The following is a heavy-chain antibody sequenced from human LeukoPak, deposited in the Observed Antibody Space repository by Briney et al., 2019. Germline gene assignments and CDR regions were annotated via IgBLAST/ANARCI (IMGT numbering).Heavy chain of an antibody. V-gene: IGHV4-39*07. CDR1: GGSISSNSYY. Sequence: SETLSLTCTVSGGSISSNSYYWDWIRQPPGKGLEWIGSIYYSGSTYYNPSLKSRVTISVDKSKSQFSLRLTSVTAADTAVYYCASNGYYCIEFWGKGTTVTVSS. CDR2: IYYSGST. J-gene: IGHJ6*03. CDR3: ASNGYYCIEF. D-gene: IGHD2-8*01.